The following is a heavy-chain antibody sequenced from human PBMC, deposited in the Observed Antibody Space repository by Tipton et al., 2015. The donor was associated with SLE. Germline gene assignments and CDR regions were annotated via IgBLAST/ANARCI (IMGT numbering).Heavy chain of an antibody. Sequence: TLSLTCTVSGGSINSGIYSWVWIRQPPGKGLEWIGNIYSSGSAYYNPSLKSRVTISLHTSKNQFSLKLSSVTAADTAVYYCASLNVVATIANFWRQGTLVTVSS. CDR2: IYSSGSA. CDR1: GGSINSGIYS. D-gene: IGHD5-12*01. J-gene: IGHJ4*02. CDR3: ASLNVVATIANF. V-gene: IGHV4-39*07.